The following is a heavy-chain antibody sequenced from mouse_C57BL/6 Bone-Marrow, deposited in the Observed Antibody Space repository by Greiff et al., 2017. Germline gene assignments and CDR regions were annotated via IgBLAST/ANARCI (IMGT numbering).Heavy chain of an antibody. CDR2: INPYNGGT. V-gene: IGHV1-19*01. D-gene: IGHD3-1*01. CDR3: ARAIGWYFDV. CDR1: GYTFTDYY. J-gene: IGHJ1*03. Sequence: EVHLVESGPVLVKPGASVKMSCKASGYTFTDYYMNWVKQSHGKSLEWIGVINPYNGGTSYNQKFKGKATLTVDKSSSTAYMELNSLTSEDSAVYYCARAIGWYFDVWGTGTTVTVSS.